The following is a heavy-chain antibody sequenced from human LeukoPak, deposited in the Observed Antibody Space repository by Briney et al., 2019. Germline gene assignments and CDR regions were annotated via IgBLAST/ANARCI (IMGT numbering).Heavy chain of an antibody. Sequence: TSETLSLTCTVSGGSISSYYWSWIRQPPGKGLEWIGYIYYSGSTNYNPSLKSRVTISVDTSKNQFSLKLSSVTAADTAVYYCARRTVVAAFDWFDPWGQGTLVTVSS. CDR1: GGSISSYY. J-gene: IGHJ5*02. CDR2: IYYSGST. V-gene: IGHV4-59*08. D-gene: IGHD2-15*01. CDR3: ARRTVVAAFDWFDP.